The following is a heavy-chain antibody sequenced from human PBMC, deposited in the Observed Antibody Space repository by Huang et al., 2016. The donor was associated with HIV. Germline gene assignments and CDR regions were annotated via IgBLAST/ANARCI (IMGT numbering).Heavy chain of an antibody. V-gene: IGHV1-69*01. CDR3: ATVDYYDTSGPQRGYFDN. CDR1: GGSFRNFA. CDR2: IIPTLGTA. Sequence: QVQLVQSGAEVKKPGSSVKVSCKASGGSFRNFAIGWGRQAPGQGLVWMGGIIPTLGTANYAQKFQGRVTIIADESTSTAYMELSSLRSEDTAVYYCATVDYYDTSGPQRGYFDNWGQGTLVTVSS. J-gene: IGHJ4*02. D-gene: IGHD3-22*01.